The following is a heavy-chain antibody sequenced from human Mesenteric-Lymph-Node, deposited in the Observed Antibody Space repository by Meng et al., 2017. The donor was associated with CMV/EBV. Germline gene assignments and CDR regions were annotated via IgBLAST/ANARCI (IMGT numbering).Heavy chain of an antibody. CDR3: ARRGQLWLNY. CDR1: GGSFSGYY. D-gene: IGHD5-18*01. J-gene: IGHJ4*02. V-gene: IGHV4-34*01. CDR2: INHSGST. Sequence: ESLKISCAVHGGSFSGYYWSWIRQPPGKGLEWIGEINHSGSTNYNPSLKSRVTISVDTSKNQFSLKLSSVTAADTAVYYCARRGQLWLNYWGQGTLVTVSS.